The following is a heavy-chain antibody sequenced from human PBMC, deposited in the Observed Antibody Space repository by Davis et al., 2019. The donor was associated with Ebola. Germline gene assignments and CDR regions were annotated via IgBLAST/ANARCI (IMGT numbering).Heavy chain of an antibody. CDR1: GGSISSYY. CDR2: IYYSGST. J-gene: IGHJ3*02. V-gene: IGHV4-59*01. Sequence: MPSETLSLTCTVSGGSISSYYWRWIRQPPGKGLEWIGYIYYSGSTNYNPSLKSRVTISVDTSKNQFSLKLSSVTAADTAVYYCASGPFYYDSSGYGEAFDIWGQGTMVTVSS. D-gene: IGHD3-22*01. CDR3: ASGPFYYDSSGYGEAFDI.